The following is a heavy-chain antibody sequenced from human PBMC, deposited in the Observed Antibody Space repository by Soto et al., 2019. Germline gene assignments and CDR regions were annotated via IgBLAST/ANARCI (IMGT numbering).Heavy chain of an antibody. CDR1: GYNFDTYW. D-gene: IGHD6-25*01. V-gene: IGHV5-10-1*03. J-gene: IGHJ6*02. Sequence: EVQLEQSGGELKKPGESLRISCKGSGYNFDTYWVNWVRQLPGKGLEWMGRIDPADSKTKYSPSLEGHITISVDKSIQTTYLQWSSLKASDTAIYYCARRIAAAGGYYYYAFDVWGQGTAVTVSS. CDR3: ARRIAAAGGYYYYAFDV. CDR2: IDPADSKT.